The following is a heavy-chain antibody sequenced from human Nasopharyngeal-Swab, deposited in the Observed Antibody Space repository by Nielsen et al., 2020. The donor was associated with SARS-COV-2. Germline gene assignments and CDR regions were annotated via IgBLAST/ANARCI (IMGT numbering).Heavy chain of an antibody. Sequence: VRRCPGKGLEWVANIKQDGSEKYYVDSVKGRFAISRDNAKNSLYLQMNSLRAEDTAVYYCARAGDSSGYYFYYYYGMDVWGQGTTVTVSS. CDR2: IKQDGSEK. J-gene: IGHJ6*02. D-gene: IGHD3-22*01. CDR3: ARAGDSSGYYFYYYYGMDV. V-gene: IGHV3-7*01.